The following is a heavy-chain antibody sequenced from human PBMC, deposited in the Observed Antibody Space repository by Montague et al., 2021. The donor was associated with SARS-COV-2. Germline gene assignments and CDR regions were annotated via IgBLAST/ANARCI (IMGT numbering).Heavy chain of an antibody. CDR2: INHSGST. CDR1: GGSFSGYY. J-gene: IGHJ4*02. D-gene: IGHD3-22*01. CDR3: ARRPHYYDSSGYYYPGPQRYYFDY. Sequence: SETLSLTCAVYGGSFSGYYWSWIRQPPGKGLEWIGEINHSGSTNYNPSLKSRVTIPVDTSKNQFSLKLSSVTAADTAVYYCARRPHYYDSSGYYYPGPQRYYFDYWGQGTLVTVSS. V-gene: IGHV4-34*01.